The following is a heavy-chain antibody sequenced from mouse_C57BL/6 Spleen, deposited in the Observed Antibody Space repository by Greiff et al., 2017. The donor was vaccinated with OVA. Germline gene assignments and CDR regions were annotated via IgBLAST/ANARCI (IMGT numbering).Heavy chain of an antibody. D-gene: IGHD1-1*01. Sequence: VQLQQPGAELVKPGASVKLSCKASGYTFTSYWMQWVKQRPGQGLEWIGEIDPSDSYTNYNQKFKGKATLTVDTSSSTAYMQLSSLTSEDSAVYYCARSGGSSYGFAYWGQGTLVTVSA. CDR3: ARSGGSSYGFAY. J-gene: IGHJ3*01. CDR1: GYTFTSYW. CDR2: IDPSDSYT. V-gene: IGHV1-50*01.